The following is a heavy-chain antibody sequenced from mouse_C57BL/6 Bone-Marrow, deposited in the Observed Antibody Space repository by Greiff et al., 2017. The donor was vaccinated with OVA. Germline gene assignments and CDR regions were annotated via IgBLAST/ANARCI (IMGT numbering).Heavy chain of an antibody. CDR3: ARSSIYYDYDCYAMDY. Sequence: VKLMESGAELARPGASVKLSCKASGYTFTSYGISWVKQRTGQGPEWIGEIYPRSGNTYYNEKFKGKATLTADKSSSTAYMELRSLTSEDSAVYVCARSSIYYDYDCYAMDYWGQGTSVTVSS. CDR2: IYPRSGNT. V-gene: IGHV1-81*01. J-gene: IGHJ4*01. CDR1: GYTFTSYG. D-gene: IGHD2-4*01.